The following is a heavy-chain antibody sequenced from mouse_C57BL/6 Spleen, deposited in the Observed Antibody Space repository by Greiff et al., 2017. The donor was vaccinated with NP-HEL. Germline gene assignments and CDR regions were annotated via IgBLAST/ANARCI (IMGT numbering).Heavy chain of an antibody. D-gene: IGHD1-3*01. Sequence: QVQLKQPGAELVKPGASVKLSCKASGYTFTSYWMHWVKQRPGRGLEWIGRIDPNSGGTKYNEKFKSKATLTVDKPSSTAYMQLSSLTSEDSAVYYCARESATRGYFDVWGTGTTVTVSS. CDR2: IDPNSGGT. V-gene: IGHV1-72*01. J-gene: IGHJ1*03. CDR1: GYTFTSYW. CDR3: ARESATRGYFDV.